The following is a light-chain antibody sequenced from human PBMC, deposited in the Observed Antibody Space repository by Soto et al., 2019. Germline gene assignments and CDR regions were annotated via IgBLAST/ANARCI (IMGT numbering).Light chain of an antibody. CDR1: SSDVGSYIL. CDR3: CSYAGSSTFVL. V-gene: IGLV2-23*02. J-gene: IGLJ2*01. CDR2: EDT. Sequence: QSVLTQPASVSGSPGQSITISCTGTSSDVGSYILVSWYQRHPGKAPKLMIYEDTRRPSGVSSRFSGSKSGNTASLTISGLQAEDEADYYCCSYAGSSTFVLFGGGTKVTVL.